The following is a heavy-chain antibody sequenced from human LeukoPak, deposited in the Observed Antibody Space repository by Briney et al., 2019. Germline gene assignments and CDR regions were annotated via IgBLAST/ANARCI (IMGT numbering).Heavy chain of an antibody. CDR3: ARESPHTFYFDY. CDR1: GYSFTTYH. V-gene: IGHV1-46*01. Sequence: AAVKVSCKASGYSFTTYHIHWVRQAPGQGLEWMGIIKDSGTTIYPQKFQGRVTMTRDTSTNTVYMEVSSLRSEDTAVYYCARESPHTFYFDYWGQGTLVTVSS. D-gene: IGHD3-16*01. J-gene: IGHJ4*02. CDR2: IKDSGTT.